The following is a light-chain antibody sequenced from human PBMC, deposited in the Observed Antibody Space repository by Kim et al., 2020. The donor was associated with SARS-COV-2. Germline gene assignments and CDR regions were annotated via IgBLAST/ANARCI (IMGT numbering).Light chain of an antibody. J-gene: IGKJ2*03. Sequence: EIVLTQSPAPLAVSPGERATLSSRASQIVSSNLAWYQQKPGQAPRLLIYGASTRATDIPARFSGSGSGTEFTLTISSLQSEDFAVYYCQQYNNWYSFGQGTKLEI. CDR1: QIVSSN. CDR3: QQYNNWYS. CDR2: GAS. V-gene: IGKV3-15*01.